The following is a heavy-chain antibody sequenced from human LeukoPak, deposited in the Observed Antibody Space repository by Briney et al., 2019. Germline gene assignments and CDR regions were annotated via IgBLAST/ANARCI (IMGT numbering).Heavy chain of an antibody. V-gene: IGHV1-2*02. J-gene: IGHJ6*03. CDR1: GYTFTGYY. D-gene: IGHD3-9*01. CDR2: INPNSGGT. CDR3: ASSTYYDILTGYSRYYMDV. Sequence: ASVKVSCKASGYTFTGYYMHWVRQAPGQGLEWMGWINPNSGGTNYAQKFQGRVTMTRDMSTSTVYVELSSLRSEDTAVYYCASSTYYDILTGYSRYYMDVWGKGTTVTVSS.